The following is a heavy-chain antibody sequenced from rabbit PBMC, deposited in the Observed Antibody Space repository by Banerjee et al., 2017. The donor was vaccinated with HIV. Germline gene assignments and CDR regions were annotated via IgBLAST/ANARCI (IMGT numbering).Heavy chain of an antibody. Sequence: QSLEESGGGLVQPEGSLTLTCTASGFSFSSRYYMCWVRQAPGKGLEWIGCVGSGATGNTYYASWAKGRFTISKTSSTTLTLQMTSLTAADTATYFCARDTSSSFSSYGMDLRGPGTLVTVS. CDR2: VGSGATGNT. CDR1: GFSFSSRYY. J-gene: IGHJ6*01. CDR3: ARDTSSSFSSYGMDL. D-gene: IGHD1-1*01. V-gene: IGHV1S40*01.